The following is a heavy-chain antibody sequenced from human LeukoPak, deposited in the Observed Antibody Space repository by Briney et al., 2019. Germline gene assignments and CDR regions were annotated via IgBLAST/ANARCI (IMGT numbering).Heavy chain of an antibody. CDR1: GYTFTGYY. V-gene: IGHV1-2*02. J-gene: IGHJ4*02. D-gene: IGHD5-18*01. CDR2: INPNSGGT. Sequence: ASVKVSCKASGYTFTGYYMHWVRQPPGQGLEWMGWINPNSGGTNYAQKFQGRVTMTRDTTISTAFMELSRLRSDDTAVYYCARDVDTAMVDYWGQGTLVTVSS. CDR3: ARDVDTAMVDY.